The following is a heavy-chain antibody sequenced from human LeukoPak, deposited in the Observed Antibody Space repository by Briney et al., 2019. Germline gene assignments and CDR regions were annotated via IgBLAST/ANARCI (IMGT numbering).Heavy chain of an antibody. CDR2: ISYDGSNK. D-gene: IGHD3-22*01. V-gene: IGHV3-30*18. CDR3: AKDDSSGYYGH. Sequence: GGSLRLSCAASGFTFSSYGMHWVRQASGKGLEWVAVISYDGSNKYYADSVKGRFTISRDNSKNTLYLQMNSLRAEDTAVYYCAKDDSSGYYGHWGQGTLVTVSS. J-gene: IGHJ4*02. CDR1: GFTFSSYG.